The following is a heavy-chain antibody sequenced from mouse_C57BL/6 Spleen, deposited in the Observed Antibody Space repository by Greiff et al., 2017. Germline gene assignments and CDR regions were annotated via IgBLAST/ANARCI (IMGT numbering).Heavy chain of an antibody. CDR3: ARDGKGAMDY. V-gene: IGHV7-1*01. J-gene: IGHJ4*01. Sequence: EVNVVESGGGLVQSGRSLRLSCATSGFTFSDFYMEWVRQAPGKGLEWIAASRNKANDYTTEYSASVKGRFIVSRDTSQSILYLQMNALRAEDTAIYYCARDGKGAMDYWGQGTSVTVSS. CDR2: SRNKANDYTT. CDR1: GFTFSDFY.